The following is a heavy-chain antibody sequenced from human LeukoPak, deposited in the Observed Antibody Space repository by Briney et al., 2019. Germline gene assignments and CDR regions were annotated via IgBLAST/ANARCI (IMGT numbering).Heavy chain of an antibody. CDR2: IIPVFGTA. J-gene: IGHJ5*02. Sequence: SVKVSRKASGGTFSSYAISWVRQAPGQGLEWMGGIIPVFGTANYAQKFQGRVTITADESTSTAYMELSSLRSEDTAVYYCARDPDYYDSSGYYWFDPWGQGTLVTVSS. D-gene: IGHD3-22*01. CDR1: GGTFSSYA. CDR3: ARDPDYYDSSGYYWFDP. V-gene: IGHV1-69*13.